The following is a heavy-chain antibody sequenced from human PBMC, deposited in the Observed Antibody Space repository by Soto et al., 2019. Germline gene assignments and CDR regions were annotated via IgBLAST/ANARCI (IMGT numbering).Heavy chain of an antibody. J-gene: IGHJ3*02. CDR2: AYYSGNT. CDR1: GGSVSSYY. D-gene: IGHD6-13*01. V-gene: IGHV4-59*02. CDR3: ARRYSSAFDI. Sequence: SETLSLTCTVFGGSVSSYYWTWIRQPPGKGLEWIGYAYYSGNTNYSPSLRSRVIMSVDTSKNQFSLKLNSVTAADTAVYYCARRYSSAFDIWGQGTMVTVSS.